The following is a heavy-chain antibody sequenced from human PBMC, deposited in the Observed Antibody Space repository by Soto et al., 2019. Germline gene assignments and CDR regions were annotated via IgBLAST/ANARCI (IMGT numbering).Heavy chain of an antibody. CDR1: GGSIISYD. Sequence: SEPLSLSSTVSGGSIISYDWSWIRQPAGKGLEWIGRIYTSGSTNYNPSLKSRVTMSVDTSKNQFSLKLSSVTAADTAVYYCASLDGELLYPWGQGTLVTVSS. CDR3: ASLDGELLYP. V-gene: IGHV4-4*07. D-gene: IGHD3-10*01. J-gene: IGHJ5*02. CDR2: IYTSGST.